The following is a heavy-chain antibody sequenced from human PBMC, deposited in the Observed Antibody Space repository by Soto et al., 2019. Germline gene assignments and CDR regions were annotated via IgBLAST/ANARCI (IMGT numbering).Heavy chain of an antibody. CDR3: VRGLRYSGMDV. J-gene: IGHJ6*02. CDR1: GGSFSAYY. CDR2: INHSGST. Sequence: SETLSLTCAVSGGSFSAYYWTWIRQPPGRGLEWIGEINHSGSTNYNPSLEGRVTMSIDTAKNRFSLNVTSVTAADTAVYYCVRGLRYSGMDVWGQGTTVTVSS. D-gene: IGHD2-15*01. V-gene: IGHV4-34*01.